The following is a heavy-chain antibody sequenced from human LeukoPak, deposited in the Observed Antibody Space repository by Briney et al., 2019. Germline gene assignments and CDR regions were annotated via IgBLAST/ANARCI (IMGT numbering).Heavy chain of an antibody. CDR2: ISAYNGNT. D-gene: IGHD5-18*01. CDR1: GYTFTSYG. J-gene: IGHJ4*02. CDR3: ARVADTAMVTTAHFDY. V-gene: IGHV1-18*01. Sequence: VASVKVSCKASGYTFTSYGISWVRQAPGQGLEWMGWISAYNGNTNYAQKLQGRVTMTTDTSTSTAYMELRSLRSDDTAGYYCARVADTAMVTTAHFDYWGQGTLVTVSS.